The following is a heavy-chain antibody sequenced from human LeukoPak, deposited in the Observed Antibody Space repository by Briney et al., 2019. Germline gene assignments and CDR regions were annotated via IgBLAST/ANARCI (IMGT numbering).Heavy chain of an antibody. V-gene: IGHV4-59*01. CDR2: IYYSGST. CDR1: GGSISSYY. J-gene: IGHJ4*02. D-gene: IGHD6-19*01. Sequence: SETLSLTCTVSGGSISSYYWSWIRQPPGKGLEWIGYIYYSGSTNYNPSLKSRVTISVDTSKNQFSLKLSSVTAADTAVYYCARDSWGSGWYDYWGQGTLVTVSP. CDR3: ARDSWGSGWYDY.